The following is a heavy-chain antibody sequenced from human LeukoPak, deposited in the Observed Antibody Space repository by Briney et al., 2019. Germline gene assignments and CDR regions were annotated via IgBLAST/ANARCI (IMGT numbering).Heavy chain of an antibody. CDR3: ARVLEGSSGQHWYFDL. CDR2: INHSGST. Sequence: ASETLSLTCAVYGGSFSGYYWSWLRQPPVKGLEWIGEINHSGSTNYNPSLKSRVTISVDTSKNQFSLRLSSVTAADTAVYYCARVLEGSSGQHWYFDLWGRGTLVTVSS. V-gene: IGHV4-34*01. D-gene: IGHD6-19*01. CDR1: GGSFSGYY. J-gene: IGHJ2*01.